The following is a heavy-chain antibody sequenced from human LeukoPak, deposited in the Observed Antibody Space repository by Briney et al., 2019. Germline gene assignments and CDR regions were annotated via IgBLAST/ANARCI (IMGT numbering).Heavy chain of an antibody. CDR2: INPNSGGT. J-gene: IGHJ3*02. CDR1: GYTFTGYY. Sequence: ASVKVSCKASGYTFTGYYMHWVRQAPGQGLEWMGWINPNSGGTNYAQKFQGRVTMTRDTSISTAYMELSRLRSDDTAVYYCAPGDGYNYRSFNIWGQGTMVTVSS. D-gene: IGHD5-24*01. V-gene: IGHV1-2*02. CDR3: APGDGYNYRSFNI.